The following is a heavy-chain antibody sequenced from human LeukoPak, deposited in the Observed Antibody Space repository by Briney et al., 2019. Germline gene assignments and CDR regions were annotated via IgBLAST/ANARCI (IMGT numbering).Heavy chain of an antibody. J-gene: IGHJ3*02. CDR1: GGTFSSYT. CDR2: IIPTLGIA. D-gene: IGHD3-9*01. Sequence: SVKVSCKASGGTFSSYTISWVRQAPGQGLEWMGRIIPTLGIANYAQKFQGRVTITADKSTSTAYMELSSLRSEDTAVYYCARGSPQQYYDILTGYYIEAFDIWGQGIMVTVSS. CDR3: ARGSPQQYYDILTGYYIEAFDI. V-gene: IGHV1-69*02.